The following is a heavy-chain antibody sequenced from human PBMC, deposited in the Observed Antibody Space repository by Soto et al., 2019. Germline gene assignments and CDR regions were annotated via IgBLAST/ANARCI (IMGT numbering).Heavy chain of an antibody. CDR2: ISSSSSYI. CDR1: GFTFSSYS. CDR3: ARESPVFVVVPAAYHRYNWFDP. V-gene: IGHV3-21*01. D-gene: IGHD2-2*01. Sequence: PGGSLRLSCAASGFTFSSYSMNWVRQAPGKGLEWVSSISSSSSYIYYADSVKGRFTISRDNAKNSLYLQMNSLRAEDTAVYYCARESPVFVVVPAAYHRYNWFDPWGQGTLVTVSS. J-gene: IGHJ5*02.